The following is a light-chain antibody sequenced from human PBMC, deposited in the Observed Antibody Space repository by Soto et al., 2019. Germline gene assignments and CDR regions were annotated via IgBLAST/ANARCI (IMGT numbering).Light chain of an antibody. Sequence: DIQMTQSPSSLSASVGDRVTITCRASQSISRYLNWYQQKPGKAPKLLIYSASSLQSGVPSRFSCSGSGTDFTLTISSLQPEDFATYYCQQSYRTTTFGGGTKVEIK. CDR2: SAS. CDR3: QQSYRTTT. CDR1: QSISRY. J-gene: IGKJ4*01. V-gene: IGKV1-39*01.